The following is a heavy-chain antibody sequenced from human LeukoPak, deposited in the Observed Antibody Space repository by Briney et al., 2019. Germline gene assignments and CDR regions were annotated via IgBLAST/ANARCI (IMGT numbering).Heavy chain of an antibody. J-gene: IGHJ3*02. D-gene: IGHD3-3*01. V-gene: IGHV4-59*01. CDR3: ARAWIGYGAFDI. CDR1: GGSFSGYY. Sequence: PSETLSLTCAVYGGSFSGYYWSWIRQPPGKGLEWIGYIYYSGSTNYNPSLKSRVTISVDTSKNQFSLKLSSVTAADTAVYYCARAWIGYGAFDIWGQGTMVTVSS. CDR2: IYYSGST.